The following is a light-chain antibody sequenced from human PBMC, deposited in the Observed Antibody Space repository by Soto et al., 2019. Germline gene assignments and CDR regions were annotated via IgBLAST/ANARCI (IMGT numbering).Light chain of an antibody. Sequence: DIQMTQSPSTLSASVGDRIIITCRASESISSWLAWYQQKPGKAHKLLIYKASTLESGVPSRFSASGSGTEFTLTISSLQPDDSATYFCHQYSASHTFGGGTKVEIK. CDR1: ESISSW. J-gene: IGKJ4*01. CDR3: HQYSASHT. V-gene: IGKV1-5*03. CDR2: KAS.